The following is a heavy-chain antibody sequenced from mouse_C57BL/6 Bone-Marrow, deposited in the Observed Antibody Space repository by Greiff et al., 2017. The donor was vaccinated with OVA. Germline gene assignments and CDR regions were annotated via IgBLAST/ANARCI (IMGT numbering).Heavy chain of an antibody. D-gene: IGHD1-1*01. Sequence: QVQLQQSGAELVKPGASVKLSCKASGYTFTSYWMHWVKQRPGQGLEWIGMIHPNSGSTNYNEKFKSKATLTVDKSSSTAYMQLSSLTSEDSAVYYCASHYGSRYWYFDVWGTGTTVTVSS. CDR3: ASHYGSRYWYFDV. CDR2: IHPNSGST. J-gene: IGHJ1*03. CDR1: GYTFTSYW. V-gene: IGHV1-64*01.